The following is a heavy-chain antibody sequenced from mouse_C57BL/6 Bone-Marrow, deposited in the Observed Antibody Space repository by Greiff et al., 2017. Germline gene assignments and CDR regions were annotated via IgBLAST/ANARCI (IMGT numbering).Heavy chain of an antibody. CDR3: ARYYYGSYWYFDV. Sequence: QVQLQQSGAELVRPGTSVKVSCKASGYAFTNYLIEWVKQRPGQGLEWIGVINPGSGGTNYNEKFKGKGTLTADKSSSTAYMQLSSLTSEDSAVYFCARYYYGSYWYFDVWGTGTTVTVSS. J-gene: IGHJ1*03. CDR2: INPGSGGT. CDR1: GYAFTNYL. D-gene: IGHD1-1*01. V-gene: IGHV1-54*01.